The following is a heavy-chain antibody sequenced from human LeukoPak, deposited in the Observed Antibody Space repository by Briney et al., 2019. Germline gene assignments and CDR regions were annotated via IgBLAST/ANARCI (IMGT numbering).Heavy chain of an antibody. CDR1: GGSISSYY. Sequence: SETLSLTCTVSGGSISSYYWSWIRQPPGKGLEWIGHIYYSGSTKYNPSLKSRVTISVDTSKNQFSLKLSSVTAADTAVYYCAGSYDSSGYYYYAFDIWGQGTMVTVSS. J-gene: IGHJ3*02. D-gene: IGHD3-22*01. V-gene: IGHV4-59*01. CDR2: IYYSGST. CDR3: AGSYDSSGYYYYAFDI.